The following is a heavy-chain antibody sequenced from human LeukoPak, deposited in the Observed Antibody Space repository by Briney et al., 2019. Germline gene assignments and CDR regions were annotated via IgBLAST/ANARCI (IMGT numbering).Heavy chain of an antibody. Sequence: GGSLRLSCEASGFTFNNAWMSWVRQAPGKGLEWVGLIKSTTDGGAIDYAAPVKGRFTISRDDSKDTLYLQLNSLKTEDTAVYYCTTTPLRIAVPWYWGQGTLVTVSS. CDR1: GFTFNNAW. D-gene: IGHD6-19*01. CDR3: TTTPLRIAVPWY. V-gene: IGHV3-15*01. J-gene: IGHJ4*02. CDR2: IKSTTDGGAI.